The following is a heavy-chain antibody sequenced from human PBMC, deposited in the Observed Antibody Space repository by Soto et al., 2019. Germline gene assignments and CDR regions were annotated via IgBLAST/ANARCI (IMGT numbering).Heavy chain of an antibody. J-gene: IGHJ4*02. V-gene: IGHV4-34*01. D-gene: IGHD2-15*01. CDR3: ARGLVVVAATHFDY. CDR1: GGSFSGYY. CDR2: INHSGST. Sequence: QVQLQQWGAGLLKPSETLSLTCAVYGGSFSGYYWSWIRQPPGTGLEWIGEINHSGSTNYNPSLTSRVTTSVDKTKNQFSLKLSSVTAADTAVYYCARGLVVVAATHFDYWGQGTMVTVSS.